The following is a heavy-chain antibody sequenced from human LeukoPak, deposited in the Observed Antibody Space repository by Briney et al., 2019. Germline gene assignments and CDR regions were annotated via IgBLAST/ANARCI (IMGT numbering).Heavy chain of an antibody. D-gene: IGHD3-22*01. CDR3: ARGLETLTMIVVPYAFDI. J-gene: IGHJ3*02. Sequence: SVKVSCKASGGTFSSYAISWVRQAPGQGLEWMGGIIPIFGTANYAQKFQGRVTITTDESTSTAYMELSSLRSEDTAVYYCARGLETLTMIVVPYAFDIWGQGTMVTVSS. CDR2: IIPIFGTA. V-gene: IGHV1-69*05. CDR1: GGTFSSYA.